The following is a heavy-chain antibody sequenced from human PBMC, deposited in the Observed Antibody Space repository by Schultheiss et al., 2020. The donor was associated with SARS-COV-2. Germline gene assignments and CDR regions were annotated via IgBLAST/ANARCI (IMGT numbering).Heavy chain of an antibody. CDR3: ARPKLRYFDRDAFDI. Sequence: GGSLRLSCAASGFTFSTYAMSWVRQAPGKGLEWVSDISVTGASTYYADSVKGRFTISRDNAKNSVNLQMNSLRAEDTALYYCARPKLRYFDRDAFDIWGQGTMVTVSS. V-gene: IGHV3-23*01. CDR1: GFTFSTYA. D-gene: IGHD3-9*01. J-gene: IGHJ3*02. CDR2: ISVTGAST.